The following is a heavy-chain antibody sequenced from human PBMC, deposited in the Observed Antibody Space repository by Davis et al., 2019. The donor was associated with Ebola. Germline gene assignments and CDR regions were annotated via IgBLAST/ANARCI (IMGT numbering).Heavy chain of an antibody. V-gene: IGHV6-1*01. CDR1: GDSVSSNSAA. CDR2: TYYRSKWYN. Sequence: MPSETLSLTCAISGDSVSSNSAAWNWIRQSPSRGLEWLGRTYYRSKWYNDYAVSVKSRITINPDTSKNQFSLRLSSVTAADTAVYYCARATQSWFDPWGQGTLVTVSS. CDR3: ARATQSWFDP. J-gene: IGHJ5*02. D-gene: IGHD1-1*01.